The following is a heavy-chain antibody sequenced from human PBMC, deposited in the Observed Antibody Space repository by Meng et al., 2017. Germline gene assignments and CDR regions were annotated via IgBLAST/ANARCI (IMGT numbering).Heavy chain of an antibody. CDR1: GYTFTSYY. V-gene: IGHV1-46*01. D-gene: IGHD3-22*01. CDR2: INPSGGST. Sequence: ASVKVSCKASGYTFTSYYMHWVRQAPGQGLEWMGIINPSGGSTSYAQKFQGRVTMTRDTSTSTVYMELSSLRSEDTAVYYCARDLIGGDSGYYDSSGYYWYFQHWGQGTLVTVSS. J-gene: IGHJ1*01. CDR3: ARDLIGGDSGYYDSSGYYWYFQH.